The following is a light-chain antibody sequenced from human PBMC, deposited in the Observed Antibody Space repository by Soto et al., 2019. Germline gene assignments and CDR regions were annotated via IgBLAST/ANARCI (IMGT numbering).Light chain of an antibody. CDR2: GAS. CDR1: QGVSSTY. J-gene: IGKJ1*01. CDR3: QQYGQSPRT. V-gene: IGKV3-20*01. Sequence: EIVLTQSPGTLSLSPGERATLSCRASQGVSSTYLAWYQQKPGQAPRLLIYGASTRATGIADRFSGSGSGTDFTLTISRLEPEDFAVYYCQQYGQSPRTFGQGTKVEIQ.